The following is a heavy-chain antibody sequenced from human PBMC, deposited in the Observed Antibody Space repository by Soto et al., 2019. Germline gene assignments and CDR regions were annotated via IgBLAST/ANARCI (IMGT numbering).Heavy chain of an antibody. V-gene: IGHV4-39*01. CDR3: ARHQVVGHGEDYDYGDLFAFDI. D-gene: IGHD3-16*01. Sequence: SETLSLTCTVSGGSISSSSYYWGWIRQPPGKGLEWIGSIYYSGSTYYNPSLKSRVTISVDTSKNQFSLKLSSVTAADTAVYYCARHQVVGHGEDYDYGDLFAFDIWGQGTMVTVSS. J-gene: IGHJ3*02. CDR2: IYYSGST. CDR1: GGSISSSSYY.